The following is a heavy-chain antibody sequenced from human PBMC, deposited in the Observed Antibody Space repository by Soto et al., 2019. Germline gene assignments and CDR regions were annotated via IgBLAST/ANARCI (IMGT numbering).Heavy chain of an antibody. Sequence: ASVKVSCKASGYTFTGYYMHWVRHAPGQGLEWMGWINPNSGGTNYVQKFQGWVTMTRDTSISTAYMELSRLRSDGTAMYYCARGPPSFTVFGEMLYGMDVWGQGTTVTVSS. CDR3: ARGPPSFTVFGEMLYGMDV. CDR2: INPNSGGT. CDR1: GYTFTGYY. D-gene: IGHD3-3*01. V-gene: IGHV1-2*04. J-gene: IGHJ6*02.